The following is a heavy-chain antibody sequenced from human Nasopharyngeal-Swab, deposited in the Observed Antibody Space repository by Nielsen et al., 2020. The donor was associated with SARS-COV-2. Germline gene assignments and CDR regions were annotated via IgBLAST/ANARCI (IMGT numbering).Heavy chain of an antibody. CDR2: ISSSSTFI. V-gene: IGHV3-21*06. J-gene: IGHJ5*02. CDR1: GFTFSRYN. Sequence: GESLKMSCAASGFTFSRYNMKWVRQAPGKGLEWVSSISSSSTFIYYADSVKGRFTISRDNAKNSLYLQMNSLRAEDTAVYYCARDLSKDDNWFGPWGQGTLVTVSS. CDR3: ARDLSKDDNWFGP.